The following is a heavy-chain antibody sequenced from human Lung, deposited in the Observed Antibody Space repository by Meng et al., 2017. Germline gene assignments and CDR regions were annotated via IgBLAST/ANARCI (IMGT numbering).Heavy chain of an antibody. J-gene: IGHJ4*02. D-gene: IGHD6-19*01. Sequence: QVQLVQSGAEVKKPGASMKVSCQTSGFTFTHHGFSWVRQAPGQELEWVGWISAYNGRTSYSQKLQGRVTMTTDTSTSTVYMEVRSLRSDDTAVYFCARWGHSSAWPSQWYEYWGQGTLVTVSS. V-gene: IGHV1-18*01. CDR2: ISAYNGRT. CDR3: ARWGHSSAWPSQWYEY. CDR1: GFTFTHHG.